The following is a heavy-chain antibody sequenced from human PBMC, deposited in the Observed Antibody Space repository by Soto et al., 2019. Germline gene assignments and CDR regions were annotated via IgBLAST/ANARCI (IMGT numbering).Heavy chain of an antibody. CDR2: IYYSGST. Sequence: QVQLQESGPGLVKPSQTLSLTCTVSGGSISSGGYYWSWIRQHPGKGLEWIGYIYYSGSTYYNPSLKSRVTISVDTSKNQLSLKLSSVTAADTAVYYCARDRLPAGTNYYYGMDVWGQGTTVTVSS. CDR1: GGSISSGGYY. V-gene: IGHV4-31*03. D-gene: IGHD6-19*01. CDR3: ARDRLPAGTNYYYGMDV. J-gene: IGHJ6*02.